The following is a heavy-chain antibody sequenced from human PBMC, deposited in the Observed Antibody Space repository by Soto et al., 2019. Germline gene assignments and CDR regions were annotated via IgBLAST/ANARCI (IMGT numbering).Heavy chain of an antibody. CDR3: AKPAGSIVSSWAYYYMDV. V-gene: IGHV3-23*01. D-gene: IGHD6-6*01. CDR1: GFTFSSYA. Sequence: GGSLRLSCAASGFTFSSYAMSWVRQAPGKGLEWVSAISGSGGSTYYADSVKGRFTISIDNSKNTLYLQMNSLRAEDTAVYYCAKPAGSIVSSWAYYYMDVWGKGTTVTVSS. CDR2: ISGSGGST. J-gene: IGHJ6*03.